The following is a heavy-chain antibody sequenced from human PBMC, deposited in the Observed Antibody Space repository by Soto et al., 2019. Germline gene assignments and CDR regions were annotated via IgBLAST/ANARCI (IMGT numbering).Heavy chain of an antibody. CDR1: GFTFSSYG. CDR2: ISYDGSNK. D-gene: IGHD6-19*01. V-gene: IGHV3-30*18. Sequence: QVLLVESGGGVVQPGRSLRLSCAASGFTFSSYGMHWVRQAPGKGLEWVAVISYDGSNKYYADSVKGRFTISRDNSKNTLYLQMNSLRAEDTAVYYCAKDRGWLAERYYYGMDVWGQGTTVTVSS. CDR3: AKDRGWLAERYYYGMDV. J-gene: IGHJ6*02.